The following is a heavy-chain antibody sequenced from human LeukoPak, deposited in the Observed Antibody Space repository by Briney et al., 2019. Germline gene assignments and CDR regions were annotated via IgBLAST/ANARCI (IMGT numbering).Heavy chain of an antibody. Sequence: ASVKVSCKASGYTFTTYALHWVRQAPGQRLEWMGWINAGNANTKYSQKFQGRVTITRDTSASTAYMELSSLRSEDTAVYYCARGLGYYSGGSCYALYYYYAMDVWGQGTTVTVSS. CDR3: ARGLGYYSGGSCYALYYYYAMDV. V-gene: IGHV1-3*01. J-gene: IGHJ6*02. CDR2: INAGNANT. D-gene: IGHD2-15*01. CDR1: GYTFTTYA.